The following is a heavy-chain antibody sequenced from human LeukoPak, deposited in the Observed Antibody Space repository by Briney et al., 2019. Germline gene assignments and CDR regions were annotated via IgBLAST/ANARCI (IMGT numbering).Heavy chain of an antibody. J-gene: IGHJ4*02. CDR3: ARGNSTVWYFDY. CDR1: GFTVSSNY. Sequence: GGSLRLSCAASGFTVSSNYMSWVSQAPGKGLEWVSVIYSGGSTYYADSMKGRFTISRDNSKNTLYLQMNSLRAEDTAVYYCARGNSTVWYFDYWGQGTLVTVSS. CDR2: IYSGGST. D-gene: IGHD4-17*01. V-gene: IGHV3-66*01.